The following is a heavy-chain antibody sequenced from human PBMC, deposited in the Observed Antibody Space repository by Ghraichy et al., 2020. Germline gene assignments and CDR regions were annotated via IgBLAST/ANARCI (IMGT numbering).Heavy chain of an antibody. CDR3: ARQDFYYYMDV. J-gene: IGHJ6*03. CDR2: IYNTGST. V-gene: IGHV4-59*08. Sequence: SETLSLTCTVSGGSISSYYWSWIRQPPGKRLEWIGYIYNTGSTNYNPSLNGRATISLEPSRNQFSLKLRSVTAADTAVYYCARQDFYYYMDVWGKGTTVTVSS. CDR1: GGSISSYY.